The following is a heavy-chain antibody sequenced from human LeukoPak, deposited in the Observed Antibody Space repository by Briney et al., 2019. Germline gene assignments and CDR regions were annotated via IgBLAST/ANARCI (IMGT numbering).Heavy chain of an antibody. J-gene: IGHJ5*02. CDR3: ARDRSGSGWYLGFDP. Sequence: SGGSLRLSCAASGFTFSSYAMSWVRQAPGKGLEWVSAISGSGGSTYYADSVKGRFTISRDNAKNSLYLQMNSLRAEDTAVYYCARDRSGSGWYLGFDPWGQGTLVTVSS. D-gene: IGHD6-19*01. CDR2: ISGSGGST. CDR1: GFTFSSYA. V-gene: IGHV3-23*01.